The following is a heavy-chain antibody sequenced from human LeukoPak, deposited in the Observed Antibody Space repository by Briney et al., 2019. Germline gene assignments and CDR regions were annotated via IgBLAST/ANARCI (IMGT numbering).Heavy chain of an antibody. D-gene: IGHD2/OR15-2a*01. CDR3: ARDGRIEIGY. J-gene: IGHJ4*02. CDR1: GYTFTSYD. Sequence: ASVKVSCKASGYTFTSYDISWVRQATGQGLEWMGWMNPNSGNTGYAQEFQGRVTMTRNTSISTAYMELSSLRSEDTAVYYCARDGRIEIGYWGQGTLVTVSS. CDR2: MNPNSGNT. V-gene: IGHV1-8*01.